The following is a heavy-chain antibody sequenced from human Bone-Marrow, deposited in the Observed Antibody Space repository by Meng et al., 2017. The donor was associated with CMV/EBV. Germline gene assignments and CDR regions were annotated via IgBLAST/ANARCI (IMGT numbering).Heavy chain of an antibody. CDR3: AKRGAEWLPNDAFDI. J-gene: IGHJ3*02. CDR1: GFTFSSYG. D-gene: IGHD3-3*01. V-gene: IGHV3-30*02. Sequence: GESLKISCAASGFTFSSYGMHWVRQAPGKGLEWVAFIRYDGSNKYYADSVKGRFTISRDNSKNTLYLQMNSLRAEDTAVYYCAKRGAEWLPNDAFDIWGQGTMATVSS. CDR2: IRYDGSNK.